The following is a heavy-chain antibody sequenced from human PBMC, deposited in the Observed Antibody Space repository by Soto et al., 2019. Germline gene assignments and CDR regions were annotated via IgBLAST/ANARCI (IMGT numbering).Heavy chain of an antibody. V-gene: IGHV4-61*01. Sequence: SETLSLTCPVSGSSVGSGSFYWSWLRQPPGKGLEWIGYVFFSGSTNYNPSLKSRVTISIDTSKNQFSLKLISVTAADTAVYYCARVSTYYFDSSGSYTSDYWGQGTLVTVSS. CDR2: VFFSGST. J-gene: IGHJ4*02. D-gene: IGHD3-22*01. CDR3: ARVSTYYFDSSGSYTSDY. CDR1: GSSVGSGSFY.